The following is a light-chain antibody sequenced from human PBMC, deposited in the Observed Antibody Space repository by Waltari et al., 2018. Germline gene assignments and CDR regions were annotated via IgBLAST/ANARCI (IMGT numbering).Light chain of an antibody. Sequence: QSALTQPASVSGSPGQSLTIPCTGTSRDIGAFKYVSWYQQHPGRAPKLLIYDVTNRPSGVSDRFSGSKSDDTASLTISGLQAADEADYYCTSYTTTSSYVFGTGTKVTVL. J-gene: IGLJ1*01. CDR1: SRDIGAFKY. V-gene: IGLV2-14*03. CDR2: DVT. CDR3: TSYTTTSSYV.